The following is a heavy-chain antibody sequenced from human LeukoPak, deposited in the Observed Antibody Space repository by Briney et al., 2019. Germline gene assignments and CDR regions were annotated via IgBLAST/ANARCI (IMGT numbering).Heavy chain of an antibody. J-gene: IGHJ6*03. D-gene: IGHD3-3*01. CDR2: IIPIFGTA. CDR1: GGTFSSYA. CDR3: ARGTNRITIFGVVTPNYYYYYMDV. Sequence: SVKVSCKASGGTFSSYAISWVRQAPGQGLEWMGGIIPIFGTANYAQKFQGRVTITADESTSTAYMELSSLRSEDTAVYYCARGTNRITIFGVVTPNYYYYYMDVWGKGTTVTVS. V-gene: IGHV1-69*01.